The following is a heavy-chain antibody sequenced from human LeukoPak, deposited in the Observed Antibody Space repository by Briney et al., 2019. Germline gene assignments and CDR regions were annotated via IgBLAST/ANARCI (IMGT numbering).Heavy chain of an antibody. CDR3: ARGAVINMVRGVIGY. J-gene: IGHJ4*02. Sequence: ASVKVSCKASGYTFTGYYMHWVRQAPGQGLEWMGWINPNSGGTNYAQKFQGRVTMTRDTSISTAYMELSRLRSDDTAVYYCARGAVINMVRGVIGYWGQGTLVTVSS. CDR2: INPNSGGT. V-gene: IGHV1-2*02. D-gene: IGHD3-10*01. CDR1: GYTFTGYY.